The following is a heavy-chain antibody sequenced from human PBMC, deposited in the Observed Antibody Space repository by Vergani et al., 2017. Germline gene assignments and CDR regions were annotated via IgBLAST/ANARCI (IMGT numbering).Heavy chain of an antibody. CDR2: INPNSGAT. CDR3: ACDRRYCSGGSCSSRGMFDP. D-gene: IGHD2-15*01. J-gene: IGHJ5*02. Sequence: QVQLVQSGAEVKKPGASVKVSCKASGYTFTGYYMHWVRQAPGQGLEWMGWINPNSGATNYAQKFQGRVPMTRDTSISTAYMELSRLRSDDTAVYYCACDRRYCSGGSCSSRGMFDPWGQGTLVTVSS. V-gene: IGHV1-2*02. CDR1: GYTFTGYY.